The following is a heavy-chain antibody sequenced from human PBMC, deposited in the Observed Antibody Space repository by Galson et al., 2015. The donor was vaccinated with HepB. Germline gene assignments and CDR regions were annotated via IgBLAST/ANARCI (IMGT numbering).Heavy chain of an antibody. V-gene: IGHV6-1*01. Sequence: CAISGDSVSSNSAAWNWIRQSPSRGLEWLGRTYYRSKWYNDYAVSVKSRITINPDTSKNQFSLQLNSVTPEDTAVYYCARDLYDEYSRSNDAFDIWGQGTMVTVSS. CDR1: GDSVSSNSAA. D-gene: IGHD6-6*01. CDR3: ARDLYDEYSRSNDAFDI. CDR2: TYYRSKWYN. J-gene: IGHJ3*02.